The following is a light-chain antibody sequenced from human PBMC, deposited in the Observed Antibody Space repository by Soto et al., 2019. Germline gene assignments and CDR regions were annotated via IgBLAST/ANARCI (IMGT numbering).Light chain of an antibody. CDR2: GAS. J-gene: IGKJ1*01. CDR1: QSISNN. Sequence: EIVMTQSPATLSVSPGERATLSCRASQSISNNLAWYHQRPGQAPRLLIYGASTRATGIPARFSGSGSGTDFTLTISSLQSEDFAVYYCKQYNNWWTFGQGTRVEIK. V-gene: IGKV3-15*01. CDR3: KQYNNWWT.